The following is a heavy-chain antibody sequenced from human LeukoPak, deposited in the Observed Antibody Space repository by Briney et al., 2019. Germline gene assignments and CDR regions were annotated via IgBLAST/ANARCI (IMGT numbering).Heavy chain of an antibody. CDR2: INPNSGGT. J-gene: IGHJ4*02. V-gene: IGHV1-2*02. CDR3: ARGLNVQLARGGDY. Sequence: GASVKVSCKASGYTFTGYYMHWLRQAPGQGLEWMGWINPNSGGTNYAQKFQGRVTMTRDTSISTAHMELSRLRSDDTAVYYCARGLNVQLARGGDYWGQGTLVTVSS. D-gene: IGHD6-6*01. CDR1: GYTFTGYY.